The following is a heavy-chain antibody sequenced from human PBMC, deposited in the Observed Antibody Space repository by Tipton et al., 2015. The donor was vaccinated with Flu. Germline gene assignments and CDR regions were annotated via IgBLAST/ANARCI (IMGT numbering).Heavy chain of an antibody. D-gene: IGHD2-2*01. V-gene: IGHV4-38-2*01. Sequence: LRLSCAVSGFSVSSGYYWGWIRQPPGKGLEWIGGIHHSGTTYYNPSLKSRVTMSVDTSKNQFSLKLSSVTAADTAVYYCAKVYCDSTNCYAGRLQFDYWGQGTLVTVSS. J-gene: IGHJ4*02. CDR1: GFSVSSGYY. CDR3: AKVYCDSTNCYAGRLQFDY. CDR2: IHHSGTT.